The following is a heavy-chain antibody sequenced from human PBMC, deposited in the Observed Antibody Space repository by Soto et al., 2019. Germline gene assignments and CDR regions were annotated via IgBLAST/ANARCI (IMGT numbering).Heavy chain of an antibody. CDR3: ARDASGPFDY. V-gene: IGHV3-53*01. Sequence: GGSLRLSCSVAGFTISDSMSWVRQAPGKGLECVSFIHSDGSTHYTDSVRGRFTISRDNSKNTLYLQMDRLRVDDTAVYFCARDASGPFDYWGQGTLVTVSS. CDR2: IHSDGST. J-gene: IGHJ4*02. CDR1: GFTISDS. D-gene: IGHD6-19*01.